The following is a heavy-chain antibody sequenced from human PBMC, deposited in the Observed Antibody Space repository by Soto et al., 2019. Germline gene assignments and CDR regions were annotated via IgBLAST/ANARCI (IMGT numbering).Heavy chain of an antibody. CDR1: GGSISSYY. J-gene: IGHJ6*02. D-gene: IGHD4-4*01. V-gene: IGHV4-59*01. Sequence: PSETLSLTCTVSGGSISSYYWSWIRQPPGKGLEWIGYIYYSGRTNYNPSLKSRVTISVDTSKNQFSLKLSSVTAADTAVYYCARDGYTVTPNYYYGMDVWGQGTTVTVSS. CDR2: IYYSGRT. CDR3: ARDGYTVTPNYYYGMDV.